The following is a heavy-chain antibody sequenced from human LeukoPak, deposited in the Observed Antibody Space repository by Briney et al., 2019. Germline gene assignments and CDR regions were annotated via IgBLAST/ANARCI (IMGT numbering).Heavy chain of an antibody. J-gene: IGHJ4*02. CDR2: FDPEDGET. CDR3: ATVIHSEAAAGPYYFDY. CDR1: GYTLTELS. D-gene: IGHD6-13*01. V-gene: IGHV1-24*01. Sequence: ASVKVSCKVSGYTLTELSMHWVRRAPGKGLEWMGGFDPEDGETIYAQKFQGRVTMTEDTSTDTAYMELSSLRSEDTAVYYCATVIHSEAAAGPYYFDYWGQGTLVTVSS.